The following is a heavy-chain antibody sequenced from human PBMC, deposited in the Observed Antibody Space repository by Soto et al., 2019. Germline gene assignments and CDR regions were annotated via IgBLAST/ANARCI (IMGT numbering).Heavy chain of an antibody. CDR3: ARTGRDFYGLDV. V-gene: IGHV3-13*05. Sequence: ESWGGLVQPGGSLRLSCEASGFTFRNYDMHWVRQGTGKGLEWVSGISAAGDPDYADSVEGRFTISRENAQNSFFLQMNSLRVGDTAVYYCARTGRDFYGLDVWGQGTTVIVSS. CDR1: GFTFRNYD. D-gene: IGHD1-1*01. J-gene: IGHJ6*02. CDR2: ISAAGDP.